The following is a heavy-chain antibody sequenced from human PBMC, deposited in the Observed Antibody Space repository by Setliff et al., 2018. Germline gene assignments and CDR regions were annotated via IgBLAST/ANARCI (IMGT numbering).Heavy chain of an antibody. CDR2: IYYSGNT. J-gene: IGHJ4*02. CDR3: ARGYYNFLSGYYTPYYFDY. V-gene: IGHV4-59*01. CDR1: GGSISSDY. D-gene: IGHD3-3*01. Sequence: PSETLSLTCNVSGGSISSDYWSWIRQPPGKPLEWIGYIYYSGNTNYNPSLKSRVTISVDTSKNQFSLKLSSVTAADTAVYFCARGYYNFLSGYYTPYYFDYWGQGTLVTVSS.